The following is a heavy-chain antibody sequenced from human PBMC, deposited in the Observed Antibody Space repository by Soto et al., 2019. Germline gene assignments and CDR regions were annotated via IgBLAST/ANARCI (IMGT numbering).Heavy chain of an antibody. V-gene: IGHV3-48*03. CDR1: GFTFSSYE. J-gene: IGHJ6*02. Sequence: EVQLVESGGGLVQPGGSLRLSCAASGFTFSSYEMNWVRQAPGKGLEWVSYISSSGSTIYYADSVKGRFIISRDNAKNSLYLQMNSLRAEDTAVYYCARECTIFGVVTYGMDVWGQGTTVTVSS. D-gene: IGHD3-3*01. CDR2: ISSSGSTI. CDR3: ARECTIFGVVTYGMDV.